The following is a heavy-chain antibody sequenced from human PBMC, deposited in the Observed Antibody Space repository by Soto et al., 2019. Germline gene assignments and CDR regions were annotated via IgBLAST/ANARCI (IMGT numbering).Heavy chain of an antibody. CDR1: GGSFSGYY. Sequence: QVQLQQWGAGLLKPSETLSLTCAVYGGSFSGYYWSWIRQPPGKGLEWIGEINHSGSTNYNPSLRSRLTLSGATSKNQFSLKLSSVTAADTAVYYCARERGVLLWFGEPWFDPWGQGTLVTVSS. V-gene: IGHV4-34*01. CDR2: INHSGST. D-gene: IGHD3-10*01. CDR3: ARERGVLLWFGEPWFDP. J-gene: IGHJ5*02.